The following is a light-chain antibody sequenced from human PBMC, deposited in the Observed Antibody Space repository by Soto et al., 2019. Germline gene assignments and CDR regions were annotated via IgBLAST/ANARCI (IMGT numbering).Light chain of an antibody. J-gene: IGLJ1*01. CDR2: EVS. V-gene: IGLV2-8*01. CDR1: SSDVGGYNY. Sequence: QSVRTQPPSASGSPGQSVTISCTGTSSDVGGYNYVSWYQQYPGKAPKLMIYEVSKRPSGVPDRFSGSKSGNTASLTVSGLQAEDEADYYCSSYAGSNRVFGTGTKVTVL. CDR3: SSYAGSNRV.